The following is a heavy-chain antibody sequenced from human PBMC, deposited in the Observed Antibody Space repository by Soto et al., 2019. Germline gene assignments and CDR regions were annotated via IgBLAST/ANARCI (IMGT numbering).Heavy chain of an antibody. CDR2: IIPILGIA. V-gene: IGHV1-69*02. Sequence: LSWVRQAPGQGLEWMGRIIPILGIANYAQKFQGRVTITADKSTSTAYMELSSLRSEDTAVYYCARLEDYWGQGTLVTVSS. D-gene: IGHD3-3*01. CDR3: ARLEDY. J-gene: IGHJ4*02.